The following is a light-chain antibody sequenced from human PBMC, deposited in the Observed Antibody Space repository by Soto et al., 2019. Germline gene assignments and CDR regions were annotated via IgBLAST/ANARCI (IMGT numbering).Light chain of an antibody. V-gene: IGKV1-39*01. CDR3: QQTSNTLGT. CDR2: AAS. CDR1: QRISNY. Sequence: IQMTQSPSSLSASLGDRVTITCRASQRISNYLNWYQQKPGKAPKLLISAASNLQSGVPSRFSGSGSGTDFTLTINTLQPDDSATYYCQQTSNTLGTFGGGTRWISN. J-gene: IGKJ4*01.